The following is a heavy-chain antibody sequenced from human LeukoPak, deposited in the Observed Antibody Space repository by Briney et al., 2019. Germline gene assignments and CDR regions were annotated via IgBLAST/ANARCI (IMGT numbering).Heavy chain of an antibody. J-gene: IGHJ4*02. CDR3: ARDRLANDFWSGYSD. D-gene: IGHD3-3*01. Sequence: SQTLSLTCTVSGGSISSGGYYWSWIRQYPGKGLEWIGYIYYSGSTYYNPSLKSRVTISVDTSKNQFSLKLSSVTAADTAVYYCARDRLANDFWSGYSDWGQGTLVTVSS. CDR1: GGSISSGGYY. CDR2: IYYSGST. V-gene: IGHV4-31*03.